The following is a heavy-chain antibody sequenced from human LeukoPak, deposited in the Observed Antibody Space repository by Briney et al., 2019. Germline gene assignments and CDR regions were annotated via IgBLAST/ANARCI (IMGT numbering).Heavy chain of an antibody. D-gene: IGHD6-13*01. V-gene: IGHV3-21*06. CDR3: ARVSRVAYSSSWYLDY. Sequence: GGSLRLSCAASGFTFSDYSMNWVRQAPGKGLVWVSSIFRRNSYIYYSDSVKGRFTISRDDAKNSLYLQMNSLRADDTAMYYCARVSRVAYSSSWYLDYSGQGTLVTVSS. CDR2: IFRRNSYI. J-gene: IGHJ4*02. CDR1: GFTFSDYS.